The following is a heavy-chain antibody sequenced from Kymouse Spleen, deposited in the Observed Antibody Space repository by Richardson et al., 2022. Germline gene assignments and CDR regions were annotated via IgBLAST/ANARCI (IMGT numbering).Heavy chain of an antibody. Sequence: QVQLQQWGAGLLKPSETLSLTCAVYGGSFSGYYWSWIRQPPGKGLEWIGEINHSGSTNYNPSLKSRVTISVDTSKNQFSLKLSSVTAADTAVYYCARGRVAVAHNWFDPWGQGTLVTVSS. V-gene: IGHV4-34*01. CDR2: INHSGST. D-gene: IGHD6-19*01. CDR1: GGSFSGYY. CDR3: ARGRVAVAHNWFDP. J-gene: IGHJ5*02.